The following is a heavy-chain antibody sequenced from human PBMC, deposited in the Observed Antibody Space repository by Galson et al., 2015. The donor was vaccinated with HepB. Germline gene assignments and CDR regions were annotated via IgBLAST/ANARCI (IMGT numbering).Heavy chain of an antibody. J-gene: IGHJ4*02. CDR3: ARDPLDLYGDYSWRVDY. D-gene: IGHD4-17*01. Sequence: SVKVSCKASGYTFTSYGISWVRQAPGQGLEWMGWISAYNGNTNYAQKLQGRVTMTTDTSTSTAYMELRSLRSDDTAVYYCARDPLDLYGDYSWRVDYWGQGTLVTVSS. V-gene: IGHV1-18*04. CDR2: ISAYNGNT. CDR1: GYTFTSYG.